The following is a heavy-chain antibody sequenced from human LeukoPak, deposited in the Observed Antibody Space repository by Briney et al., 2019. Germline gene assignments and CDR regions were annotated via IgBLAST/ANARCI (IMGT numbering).Heavy chain of an antibody. D-gene: IGHD6-13*01. CDR2: IYYSGST. Sequence: SETLSLTRTVSGGSISSYYWSWIRQPPGKGLEWIGYIYYSGSTNYNPSLKSRVTISVDTSKNQFSLKLSSVTAADTAVYYCASTAAGYYYYGMDVWGQGTTVTVSS. CDR3: ASTAAGYYYYGMDV. V-gene: IGHV4-59*08. J-gene: IGHJ6*02. CDR1: GGSISSYY.